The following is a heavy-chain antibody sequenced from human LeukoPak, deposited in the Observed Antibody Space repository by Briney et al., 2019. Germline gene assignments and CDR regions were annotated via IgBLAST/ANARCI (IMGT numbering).Heavy chain of an antibody. D-gene: IGHD1-26*01. CDR3: ARGEGAGAPYFDY. J-gene: IGHJ4*02. V-gene: IGHV4-59*01. CDR1: GGSISNYY. Sequence: SSETLSLTCTVSGGSISNYYWSWIRQPPGKGLEWIGYIYYGGNTNYNPSLKSRVTISVDTSKNQFSLELSSVTAADTAVYYCARGEGAGAPYFDYWGQGTLVTVSS. CDR2: IYYGGNT.